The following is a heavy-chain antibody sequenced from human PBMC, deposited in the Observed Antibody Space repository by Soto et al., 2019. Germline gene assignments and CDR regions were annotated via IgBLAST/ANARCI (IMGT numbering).Heavy chain of an antibody. D-gene: IGHD2-8*01. V-gene: IGHV3-30-3*01. CDR1: GFTFSSFD. Sequence: GGSLRLSCAASGFTFSSFDMHWVRQAPGKGLEWVAVISHDGSNKYYKDSVKGRFTISRDNSKNTLYLQMSSLRAEETAVYYCSGAPPRYCTHGVCYFFDYWGLGTLVTVSS. CDR3: SGAPPRYCTHGVCYFFDY. CDR2: ISHDGSNK. J-gene: IGHJ4*02.